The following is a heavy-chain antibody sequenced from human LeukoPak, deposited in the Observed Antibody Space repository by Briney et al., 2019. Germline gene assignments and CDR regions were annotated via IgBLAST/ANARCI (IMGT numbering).Heavy chain of an antibody. CDR1: GYTFISYG. Sequence: ASVKVSCKASGYTFISYGISWVRQAPGQGLEWMGRINPNSGDTNYAQKFQGRVTMTRDTSISTAYMELSRLRSDDTAVYYCARDYCSSTSCLFDYWGQGTLVTVSS. J-gene: IGHJ4*02. CDR2: INPNSGDT. D-gene: IGHD2-2*01. V-gene: IGHV1-2*06. CDR3: ARDYCSSTSCLFDY.